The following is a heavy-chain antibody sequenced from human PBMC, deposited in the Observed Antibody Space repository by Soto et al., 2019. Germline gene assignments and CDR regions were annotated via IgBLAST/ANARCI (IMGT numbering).Heavy chain of an antibody. CDR2: INHSGST. Sequence: SETLSLTCAVYGGSFSGYYWSWIRQPPGKGLEWIGEINHSGSTNYNPSLKSRVTISVDTSKNQFSLKLSSVTAADTAVYYCARGRVTTVVTSRVSDYWGQGTLVTVSS. V-gene: IGHV4-34*01. CDR1: GGSFSGYY. J-gene: IGHJ4*02. D-gene: IGHD4-17*01. CDR3: ARGRVTTVVTSRVSDY.